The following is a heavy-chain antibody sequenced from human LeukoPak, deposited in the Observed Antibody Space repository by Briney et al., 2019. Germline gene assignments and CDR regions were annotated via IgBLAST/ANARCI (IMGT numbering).Heavy chain of an antibody. J-gene: IGHJ4*02. D-gene: IGHD3-3*01. CDR1: GFTFGSYA. CDR2: ISGSGGST. V-gene: IGHV3-23*01. Sequence: PGGSLRLSCAASGFTFGSYAMSWVRQAPGKGLEWVSAISGSGGSTYYADSVKSRFTISRDNSKNTLYLQMNSLRAEDTAVYYCARGMHYDLGFDYWGQGTLVTVSS. CDR3: ARGMHYDLGFDY.